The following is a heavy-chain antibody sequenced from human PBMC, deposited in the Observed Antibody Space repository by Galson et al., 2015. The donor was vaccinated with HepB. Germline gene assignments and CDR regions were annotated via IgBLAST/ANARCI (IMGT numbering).Heavy chain of an antibody. J-gene: IGHJ6*02. CDR2: IIPIFGTA. CDR1: GGTFSSYA. D-gene: IGHD3-3*01. V-gene: IGHV1-69*13. CDR3: ARNTIFGVVIMRDYYYYGMDV. Sequence: SVKVSCKASGGTFSSYAISWVRQAPGQGLEWMGGIIPIFGTANYAQKFQGRVTITADESTSTAYMELSSLRSEDTAVYYCARNTIFGVVIMRDYYYYGMDVWGQGTTVTVSS.